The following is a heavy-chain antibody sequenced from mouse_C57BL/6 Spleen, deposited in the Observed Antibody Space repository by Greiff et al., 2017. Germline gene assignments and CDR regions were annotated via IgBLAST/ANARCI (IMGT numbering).Heavy chain of an antibody. Sequence: VQLQQPGAELVRPGTSVKLSCKASGYTFTSYWMHWVKQRPGQGLEWIGVIDPSDSYTNYNQKFKGKATLTVDTSSSTAYMQLSSLTSEDSAVYYCARRGGDNYDAMDYWGQGTSVTVSS. CDR3: ARRGGDNYDAMDY. CDR2: IDPSDSYT. CDR1: GYTFTSYW. D-gene: IGHD1-3*01. V-gene: IGHV1-59*01. J-gene: IGHJ4*01.